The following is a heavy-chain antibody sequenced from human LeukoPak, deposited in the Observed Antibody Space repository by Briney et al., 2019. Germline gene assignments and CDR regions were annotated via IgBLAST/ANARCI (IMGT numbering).Heavy chain of an antibody. CDR2: ISNSGNTI. CDR3: ASFSIRTGAYYLDV. D-gene: IGHD2/OR15-2a*01. Sequence: GGSLRLSCAASGFTFGDYYMTWIRQAPGKGLEWVSYISNSGNTIKEADSVKGRFTISRDNAKNSLYLKMSSLRVEDSAVYYCASFSIRTGAYYLDVWGKGTTVAVSS. J-gene: IGHJ6*03. CDR1: GFTFGDYY. V-gene: IGHV3-11*04.